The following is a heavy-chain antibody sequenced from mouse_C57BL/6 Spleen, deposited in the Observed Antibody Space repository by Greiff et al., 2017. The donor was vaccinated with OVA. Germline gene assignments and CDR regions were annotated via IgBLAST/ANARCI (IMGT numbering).Heavy chain of an antibody. J-gene: IGHJ4*01. V-gene: IGHV1-82*01. CDR2: IYPGDGDT. CDR3: ARSGPITTVVATPYAMDY. Sequence: LQESGPELVKPGASVKISCKASGYAFSSSWMNWVKQRPGKGLEWIGRIYPGDGDTNYNGKFKGKATLTADKSSSTAYMQLSRLTSEDSAVYFCARSGPITTVVATPYAMDYWGQGTSVTVSS. D-gene: IGHD1-1*01. CDR1: GYAFSSSW.